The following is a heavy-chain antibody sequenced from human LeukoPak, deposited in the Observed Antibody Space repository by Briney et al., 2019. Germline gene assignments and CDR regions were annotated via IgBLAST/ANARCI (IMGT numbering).Heavy chain of an antibody. J-gene: IGHJ4*02. CDR3: ARAQGYCSSTSCYTANYFDY. V-gene: IGHV3-30*04. Sequence: GGSLRLSCAASGFTFSSYVMHWVRQAPGKGLEWVAVISYDGSNKYYADSVKGRFTISRDNSKNTLYLQMNSLRAEDTAVYYCARAQGYCSSTSCYTANYFDYWGQGTLVTVSS. CDR2: ISYDGSNK. D-gene: IGHD2-2*02. CDR1: GFTFSSYV.